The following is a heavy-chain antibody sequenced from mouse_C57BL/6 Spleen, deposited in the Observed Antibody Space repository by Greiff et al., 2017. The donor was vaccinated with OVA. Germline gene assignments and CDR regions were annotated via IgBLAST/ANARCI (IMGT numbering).Heavy chain of an antibody. CDR2: IHPNSGST. D-gene: IGHD1-1*01. CDR1: GYTFTSYW. V-gene: IGHV1-64*01. J-gene: IGHJ4*01. Sequence: QVHVKQSGAELVKPGASVKLSCKASGYTFTSYWMHWVKQRPGQGLEWIGMIHPNSGSTNYNEKFKSKATLTVDKSSSTAYMQLSSLTSEDSAVYYCARSFITTVKGGYYYAMDYWGQGTSVTVSS. CDR3: ARSFITTVKGGYYYAMDY.